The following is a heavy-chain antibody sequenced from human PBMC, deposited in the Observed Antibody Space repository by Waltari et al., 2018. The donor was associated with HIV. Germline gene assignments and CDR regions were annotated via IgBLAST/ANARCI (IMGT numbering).Heavy chain of an antibody. CDR1: GGSVSSHY. D-gene: IGHD2-8*02. CDR2: SYSGGHT. V-gene: IGHV4-59*02. CDR3: ARAYCTATSCALGTFDY. J-gene: IGHJ4*02. Sequence: QVQLQESGPGLVKPSETLSLTCTVSGGSVSSHYWSWIRQPPGRGLAWLGCSYSGGHTHGSPSPPGRVTISLDRSRNQFSLNLRYVTTADTAVYYCARAYCTATSCALGTFDYWGRGTLVTVSS.